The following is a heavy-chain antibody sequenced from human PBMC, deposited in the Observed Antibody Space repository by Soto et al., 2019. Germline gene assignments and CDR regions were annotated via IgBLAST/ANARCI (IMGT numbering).Heavy chain of an antibody. V-gene: IGHV4-34*01. D-gene: IGHD3-10*02. CDR3: ARRVLFSYYGMDV. CDR2: INHSGST. CDR1: GGSFSGYY. Sequence: SETLSLTCAVYGGSFSGYYWSWIRQPPGKGLEWIGEINHSGSTNYNPSLKSRVTISVDTSKNQFSLKLSSVTAADTAVYYCARRVLFSYYGMDVWGQGTTVTVSS. J-gene: IGHJ6*02.